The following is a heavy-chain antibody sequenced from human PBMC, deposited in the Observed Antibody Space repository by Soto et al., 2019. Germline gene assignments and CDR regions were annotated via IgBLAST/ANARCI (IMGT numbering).Heavy chain of an antibody. J-gene: IGHJ4*02. CDR2: ISDSGDRT. CDR1: GFTFSTYD. V-gene: IGHV3-23*01. Sequence: TGGSLRLSCAASGFTFSTYDMRWVRQAPGKGLEWVSAISDSGDRTHYADSVKGRFTISRDYSKNTVYLQMNSLGADDTAVYYCAKGSLPDYGRVYDDYWGQGTLVTAPQ. D-gene: IGHD4-17*01. CDR3: AKGSLPDYGRVYDDY.